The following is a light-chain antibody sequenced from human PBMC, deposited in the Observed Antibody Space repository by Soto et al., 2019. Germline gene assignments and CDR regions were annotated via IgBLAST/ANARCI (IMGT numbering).Light chain of an antibody. V-gene: IGKV3D-15*01. CDR3: QQYNSYRT. Sequence: KVRKQSPAGMSVDPGGSATLYCRASQSVDSNLVWYQQKPGQAPRLLIYDASNRATSIPARFSGSGSGTEFTLTISSLQPDDFATYYCQQYNSYRTFGQGTKVDIK. CDR1: QSVDSN. CDR2: DAS. J-gene: IGKJ1*01.